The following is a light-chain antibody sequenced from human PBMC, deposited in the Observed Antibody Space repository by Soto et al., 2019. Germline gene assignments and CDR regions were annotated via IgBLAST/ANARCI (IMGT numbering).Light chain of an antibody. J-gene: IGKJ1*01. CDR2: SAS. CDR1: QSVSSN. Sequence: ETVMTQSPATLSVSPGERATLSCRASQSVSSNLVWYQQKPGRAPRLLIYSASTRATGIPDRFSGSGSGTEFNLTFSSLQSEDFSIYYCLQYKNWPPWTFGRGTKVEIK. V-gene: IGKV3-15*01. CDR3: LQYKNWPPWT.